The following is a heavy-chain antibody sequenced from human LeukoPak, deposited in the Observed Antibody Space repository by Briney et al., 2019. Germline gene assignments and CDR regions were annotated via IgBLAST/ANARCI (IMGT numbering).Heavy chain of an antibody. V-gene: IGHV3-13*01. CDR3: ARVAKERVGGVYYFDY. J-gene: IGHJ4*02. CDR1: GFTFSDYD. Sequence: GGSLRLSCAASGFTFSDYDMHWVRQATGKGLEWVSAIGTAGDTYYTGSVKGRSTISKENAKNSLYLQMNSLRAGDTAVYYCARVAKERVGGVYYFDYWGQGTLVTVSS. D-gene: IGHD1-1*01. CDR2: IGTAGDT.